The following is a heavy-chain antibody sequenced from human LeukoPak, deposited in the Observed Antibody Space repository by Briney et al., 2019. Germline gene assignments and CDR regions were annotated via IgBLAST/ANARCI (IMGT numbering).Heavy chain of an antibody. Sequence: KTGGSLRLSCAASGFTFSSYSMNWVRQTPGEGLEWVSSISSSSTYIYYADSVKGRFTISRDNAKNSLYLQMNSLRAEDTAVYYCAREPTAMILWGQGTLVTVSS. D-gene: IGHD5-18*01. CDR2: ISSSSTYI. V-gene: IGHV3-21*01. J-gene: IGHJ4*02. CDR3: AREPTAMIL. CDR1: GFTFSSYS.